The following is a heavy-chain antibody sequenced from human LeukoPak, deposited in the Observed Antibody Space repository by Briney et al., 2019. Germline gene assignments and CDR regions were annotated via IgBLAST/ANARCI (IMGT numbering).Heavy chain of an antibody. CDR1: GGSFSGYY. D-gene: IGHD1-26*01. Sequence: KTSETLSLTCAVYGGSFSGYYWSWIRQPPGKGLEWIGYIYYTGSTSYNPSLKSRVTMSLDASKNQFSLELNSVTPADTAVYYCARGGNYWPQWWFDPWGRGTLVSVSS. CDR3: ARGGNYWPQWWFDP. V-gene: IGHV4-59*01. J-gene: IGHJ5*02. CDR2: IYYTGST.